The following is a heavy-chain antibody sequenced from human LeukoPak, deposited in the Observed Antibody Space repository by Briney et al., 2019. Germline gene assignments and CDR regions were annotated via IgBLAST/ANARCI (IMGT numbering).Heavy chain of an antibody. Sequence: PSETLSLTCTVSGGSISSYYWSWIRQPPGKGLEWIGYIYYSGGTNYNPSLKSRVTISVDTSKNQFSLKLSSVTTADTALYYCARSRGYFDYWGQGTLVTVSS. CDR2: IYYSGGT. J-gene: IGHJ4*02. CDR1: GGSISSYY. D-gene: IGHD6-13*01. CDR3: ARSRGYFDY. V-gene: IGHV4-59*01.